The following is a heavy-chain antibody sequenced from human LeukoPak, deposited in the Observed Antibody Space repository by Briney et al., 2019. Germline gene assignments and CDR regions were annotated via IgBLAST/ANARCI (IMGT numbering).Heavy chain of an antibody. V-gene: IGHV3-30*04. CDR2: ISYDGSNN. CDR3: AKDHRLYGGRTDY. J-gene: IGHJ4*02. Sequence: GGPLRLSCAASGFTFSSYAMHWVRQAPGKGLEWVAVISYDGSNNYYADSVKGRFTMSRDNSKNTLYLQMNSLRAEDTAVYYCAKDHRLYGGRTDYWGQGTLVTVSS. CDR1: GFTFSSYA. D-gene: IGHD4-23*01.